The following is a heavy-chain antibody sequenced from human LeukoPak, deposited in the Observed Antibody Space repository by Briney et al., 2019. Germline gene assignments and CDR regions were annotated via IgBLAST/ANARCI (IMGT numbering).Heavy chain of an antibody. CDR1: GFTFSSYG. Sequence: PGRSLRLSCAASGFTFSSYGMHWVRQAPGKGLEWVAVIWYDGSNKYYADSVKGRFTISRDNAKNMLYLQMSSLRVDDTAVYYCVRNMVRGVVYFDSWGQGVQVTVSS. CDR3: VRNMVRGVVYFDS. V-gene: IGHV3-33*03. J-gene: IGHJ4*02. D-gene: IGHD3-10*01. CDR2: IWYDGSNK.